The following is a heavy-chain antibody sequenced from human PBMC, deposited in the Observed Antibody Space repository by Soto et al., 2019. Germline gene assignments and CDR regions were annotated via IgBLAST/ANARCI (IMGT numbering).Heavy chain of an antibody. V-gene: IGHV1-69*13. CDR3: AREDNWNPNWFDP. CDR1: GYTFTSYA. D-gene: IGHD1-20*01. CDR2: IIPIFGTA. Sequence: SVKVSCKASGYTFTSYAMHWVRQAPGQGLEWMGGIIPIFGTANYAQKFQGRVTITADESTSTAYMELSSLRSEDTAVYYCAREDNWNPNWFDPWGQGTLVTVSS. J-gene: IGHJ5*02.